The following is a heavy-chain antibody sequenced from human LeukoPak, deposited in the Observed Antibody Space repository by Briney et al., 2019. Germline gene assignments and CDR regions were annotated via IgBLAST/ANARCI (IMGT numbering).Heavy chain of an antibody. Sequence: SVKVSCKASGGTFSSYAISWVRQAPGQGLEWMGRIIPILGIANYAQKFQGRVTITADKSTSTAYMELSSLRSEDTAVYYCAGGRATRRLVDQGTPSPDVWGQGTTVTLSS. CDR3: AGGRATRRLVDQGTPSPDV. J-gene: IGHJ6*02. CDR1: GGTFSSYA. V-gene: IGHV1-69*04. D-gene: IGHD1-26*01. CDR2: IIPILGIA.